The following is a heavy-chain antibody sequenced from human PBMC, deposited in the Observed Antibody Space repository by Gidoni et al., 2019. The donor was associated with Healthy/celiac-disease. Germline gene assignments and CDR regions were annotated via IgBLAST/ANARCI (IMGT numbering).Heavy chain of an antibody. V-gene: IGHV3-30*18. CDR2: ISYDGSNK. J-gene: IGHJ3*02. Sequence: YGSYGMHWVRQAPGKGLEWVAVISYDGSNKYYADSVKGRFTISRDNSKNTLYLQMNSLRAEDTAVYYCAKGLLLWFGDGAFDIWGQGTMVTVSS. CDR1: YGSYG. D-gene: IGHD3-10*01. CDR3: AKGLLLWFGDGAFDI.